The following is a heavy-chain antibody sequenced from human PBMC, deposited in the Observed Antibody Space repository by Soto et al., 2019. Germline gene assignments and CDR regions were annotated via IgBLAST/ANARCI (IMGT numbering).Heavy chain of an antibody. Sequence: GGSLRLSCAASGFTFSSYAMSWVRQAPGKGLEWVSAISGSGGSTYYADSVKGRFTISRDNSKNTLYLQMNSLRAEDTAVYYCATGFEGDYDRPPPYFDYWGQGTLVTVSS. J-gene: IGHJ4*02. CDR1: GFTFSSYA. V-gene: IGHV3-23*01. CDR2: ISGSGGST. CDR3: ATGFEGDYDRPPPYFDY. D-gene: IGHD4-17*01.